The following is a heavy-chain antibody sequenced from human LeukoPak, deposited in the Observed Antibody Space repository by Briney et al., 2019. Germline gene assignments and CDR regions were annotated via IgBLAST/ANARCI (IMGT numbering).Heavy chain of an antibody. CDR3: ARSPYSGSSFDY. D-gene: IGHD1-26*01. J-gene: IGHJ4*02. CDR1: EFTFITYW. V-gene: IGHV3-48*01. CDR2: ISRSSTTI. Sequence: GGSLRLSCAASEFTFITYWMNWVRQAPGKGLEWVSYISRSSTTIYYADSVKGRFTISRDNAKNSLYLQMNSLRAEDTAVYYCARSPYSGSSFDYWGQGTLVTVSS.